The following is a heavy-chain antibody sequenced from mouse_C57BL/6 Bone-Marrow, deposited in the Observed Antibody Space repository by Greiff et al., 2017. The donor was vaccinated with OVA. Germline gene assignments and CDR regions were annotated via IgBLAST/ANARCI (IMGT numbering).Heavy chain of an antibody. Sequence: VQLKESGAELVRPGASVTLSCTASGFNIKDDYMHWVKQRPEQGLEWIGWIDPENGDTEYASKFQGKATITADTSSNTAYLQLSSLTSEDTAVYYCTTYHYSIWYFDVWGTGTTVTVSS. V-gene: IGHV14-4*01. CDR1: GFNIKDDY. J-gene: IGHJ1*03. CDR2: IDPENGDT. CDR3: TTYHYSIWYFDV. D-gene: IGHD2-5*01.